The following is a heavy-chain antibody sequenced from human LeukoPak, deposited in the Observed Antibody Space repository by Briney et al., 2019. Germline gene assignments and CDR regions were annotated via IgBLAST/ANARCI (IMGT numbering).Heavy chain of an antibody. D-gene: IGHD6-6*01. J-gene: IGHJ4*02. Sequence: NPSETLSLTCTVSGGSISPYFWSWIRQPPGKGLEWIGYVYYTGSTNYNPSLKSRVTISVDTSKNQFSLKLSSVIAADTAVYYCARGSGAARPNFDYWGQGTLVTVSS. V-gene: IGHV4-59*01. CDR1: GGSISPYF. CDR2: VYYTGST. CDR3: ARGSGAARPNFDY.